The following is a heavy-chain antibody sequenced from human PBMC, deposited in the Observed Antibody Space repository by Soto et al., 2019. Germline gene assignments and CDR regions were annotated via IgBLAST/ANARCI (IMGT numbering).Heavy chain of an antibody. D-gene: IGHD3-10*01. J-gene: IGHJ6*02. CDR3: ARGGITMVRGVIIARPYYYYGMDV. CDR1: GYTFTSYA. CDR2: INAGNGNT. V-gene: IGHV1-3*01. Sequence: RASVKVSCKASGYTFTSYAMHWVRQAPGQRLEWMGWINAGNGNTKYSQKFQGRVTITRDTSASTAYMELSSLRSEDTAVYYCARGGITMVRGVIIARPYYYYGMDVWGQGTTVTVSS.